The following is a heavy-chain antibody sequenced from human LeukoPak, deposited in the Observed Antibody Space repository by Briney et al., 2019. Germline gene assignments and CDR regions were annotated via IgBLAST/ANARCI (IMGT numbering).Heavy chain of an antibody. CDR3: AREGAAADPSHYYYYMDV. CDR1: GGSASTYY. CDR2: LCKSVIT. D-gene: IGHD6-13*01. Sequence: SETLSLTCTVSGGSASTYYWSWIRQPPGKGLEWIGYLCKSVITNSIPSLKSRVTISLDTSRNQVSLKLSSVTAADTAVYYCAREGAAADPSHYYYYMDVWGKGTTVTVSS. J-gene: IGHJ6*03. V-gene: IGHV4-59*02.